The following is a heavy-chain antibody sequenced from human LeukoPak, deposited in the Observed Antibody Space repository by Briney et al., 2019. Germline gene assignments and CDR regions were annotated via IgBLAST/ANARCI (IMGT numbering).Heavy chain of an antibody. CDR3: ARSRYVGTMIAHWFDP. Sequence: PSETLSLTCTVSGGSISSSSYYWGWIRQPPGKGLEWIGSIYYSGSTYYNPSLKSRVTISVDTSKNQFSLKLSSVTAADTAVYYCARSRYVGTMIAHWFDPWGQGTLVTVSS. CDR1: GGSISSSSYY. D-gene: IGHD3-22*01. CDR2: IYYSGST. J-gene: IGHJ5*02. V-gene: IGHV4-39*01.